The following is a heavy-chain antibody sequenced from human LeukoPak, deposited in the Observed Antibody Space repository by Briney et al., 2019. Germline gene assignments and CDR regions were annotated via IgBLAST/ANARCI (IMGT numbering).Heavy chain of an antibody. J-gene: IGHJ6*02. V-gene: IGHV1-2*04. D-gene: IGHD1-7*01. CDR1: GYTFTGYY. CDR2: INPNSGGT. Sequence: GASVKVSCKASGYTFTGYYMHWVRQAPGQGLEWMGWINPNSGGTNYAQKFQGWVTMTRDTSISTAYMELSRLRSDDTAVYYCARDLLPNWSYAVLNSYGMDVWGQGTTVTVSS. CDR3: ARDLLPNWSYAVLNSYGMDV.